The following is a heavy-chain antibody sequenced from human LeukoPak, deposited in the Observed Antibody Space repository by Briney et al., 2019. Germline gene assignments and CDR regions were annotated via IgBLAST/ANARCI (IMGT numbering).Heavy chain of an antibody. CDR2: IWYDGSNK. CDR3: ARAQKTQGYYDFDY. J-gene: IGHJ4*02. Sequence: GGSPRLSCAASGFTFSSYGMHWVRQAPGKGLEWVAVIWYDGSNKYYADSVKGRFTISRDNSKNTLYLQMNSLRAEDTAVYYCARAQKTQGYYDFDYWGQGTLVTVSS. V-gene: IGHV3-33*01. D-gene: IGHD1-26*01. CDR1: GFTFSSYG.